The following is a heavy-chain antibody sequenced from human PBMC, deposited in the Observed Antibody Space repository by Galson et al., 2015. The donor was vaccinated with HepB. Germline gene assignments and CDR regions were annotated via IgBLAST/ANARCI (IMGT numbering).Heavy chain of an antibody. CDR3: ATAPSGAVASY. V-gene: IGHV3-23*01. CDR2: ISGSGGST. CDR1: GFTFSSYA. D-gene: IGHD6-19*01. J-gene: IGHJ4*02. Sequence: SLRLSCAASGFTFSSYAMSWVRQAPGKGLEWVSAISGSGGSTYYADSVKGRFTISRDNSKNTLYLQMNSLRAEDTAVYYCATAPSGAVASYWGQGTLVTVSS.